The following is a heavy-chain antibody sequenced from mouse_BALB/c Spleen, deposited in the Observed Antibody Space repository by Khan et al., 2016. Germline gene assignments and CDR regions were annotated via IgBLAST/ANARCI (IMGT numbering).Heavy chain of an antibody. V-gene: IGHV1-18*01. CDR1: GFSFTGYF. Sequence: IQLVQSGPALVKPGASVRISCKSSGFSFTGYFMHWVKQSHGKSLEWIGRVNPDNGGTHYNQKFKDKAIITVDKSSMTAYMEFRSLTSEDSAVYYCARDDYAWFGYWGQGTLVTVSA. CDR3: ARDDYAWFGY. D-gene: IGHD2-4*01. J-gene: IGHJ3*01. CDR2: VNPDNGGT.